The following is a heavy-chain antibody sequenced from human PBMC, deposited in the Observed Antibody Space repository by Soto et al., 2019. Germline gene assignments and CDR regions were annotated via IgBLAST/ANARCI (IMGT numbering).Heavy chain of an antibody. V-gene: IGHV1-18*01. J-gene: IGHJ6*03. CDR1: GYTFTSYG. Sequence: GASVNVSCKASGYTFTSYGISWVRQAPGQGLEWMGWISAYNGNTNYAQKLQGRVTMTTDTSTSTAYMELRSLRSDDTAVYYCARDSYGDFRNYSSSYYMDARAKGTTLPVSS. CDR2: ISAYNGNT. CDR3: ARDSYGDFRNYSSSYYMDA. D-gene: IGHD4-17*01.